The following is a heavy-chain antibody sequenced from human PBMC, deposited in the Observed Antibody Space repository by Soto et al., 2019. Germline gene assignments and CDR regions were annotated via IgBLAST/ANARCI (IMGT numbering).Heavy chain of an antibody. CDR1: GYSFTDYY. Sequence: QVQLVQSGAEVKKPGASVKVSCKTSGYSFTDYYLHWVRQAPGQGLEWMGWINPHSVGTHYAQSFQGGVTTTRDTFISTAYLELSSLRSDDTAVYYCATRPSGGVEAYYYAMDVWCQGTTVTVSS. CDR2: INPHSVGT. CDR3: ATRPSGGVEAYYYAMDV. J-gene: IGHJ6*02. D-gene: IGHD3-16*01. V-gene: IGHV1-2*02.